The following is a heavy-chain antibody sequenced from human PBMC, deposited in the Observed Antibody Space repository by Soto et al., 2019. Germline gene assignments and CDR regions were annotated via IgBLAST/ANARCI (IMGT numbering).Heavy chain of an antibody. CDR3: ARGLSCSGGSCYSGWFDP. Sequence: GASVKVSCKASGYTFTSYDINWVRQATGQGLEWMGWMNPNSGNTGYAQKFQGRVTMTRNTSISTAYMELSSLRSEDTAVYYCARGLSCSGGSCYSGWFDPWGQGTLGTRS. CDR2: MNPNSGNT. D-gene: IGHD2-15*01. CDR1: GYTFTSYD. V-gene: IGHV1-8*01. J-gene: IGHJ5*02.